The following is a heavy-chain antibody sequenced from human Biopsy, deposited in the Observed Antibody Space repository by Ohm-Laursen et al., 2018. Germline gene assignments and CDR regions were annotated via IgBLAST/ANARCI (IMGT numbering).Heavy chain of an antibody. CDR1: GFAFRSSW. D-gene: IGHD3-3*02. J-gene: IGHJ4*02. CDR2: LDRDGNFI. Sequence: SLRLSCSASGFAFRSSWMYWVRQGPGKGLEWVSRLDRDGNFINYADSVKGRFTISRDNAKNTLYLQMNGLRAEDTGVYYCGSSIHLGYWGRGTLVTVSS. V-gene: IGHV3-74*01. CDR3: GSSIHLGY.